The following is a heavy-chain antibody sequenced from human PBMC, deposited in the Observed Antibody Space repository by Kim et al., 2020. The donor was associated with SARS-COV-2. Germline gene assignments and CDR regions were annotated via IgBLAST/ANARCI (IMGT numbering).Heavy chain of an antibody. D-gene: IGHD4-17*01. CDR2: IYYSGST. V-gene: IGHV4-31*03. J-gene: IGHJ5*02. Sequence: SETLSLTCTVSGGSISSGGYYWSWIRQHPGKGLEWIGYIYYSGSTYYNPSLKSRVTISVDTSKNQFSLKLSSVTAADTAVYYCARERGHDYGDYSSWGDWFDPWGQGTLVTVSS. CDR3: ARERGHDYGDYSSWGDWFDP. CDR1: GGSISSGGYY.